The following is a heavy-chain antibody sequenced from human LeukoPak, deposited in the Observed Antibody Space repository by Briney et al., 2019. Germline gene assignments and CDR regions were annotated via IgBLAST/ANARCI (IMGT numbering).Heavy chain of an antibody. CDR2: ISYDGNIK. CDR1: GFSFTSYN. V-gene: IGHV3-30*03. CDR3: GRDFVNGAKARFDC. D-gene: IGHD4/OR15-4a*01. Sequence: GRSLRLSCAASGFSFTSYNFHWVRQAPGKGLQWLGFISYDGNIKFEDSVKGRFTISRDNSKNTLYLQLNSLRAEDTAMYYCGRDFVNGAKARFDCWGQGTLVTVAS. J-gene: IGHJ4*02.